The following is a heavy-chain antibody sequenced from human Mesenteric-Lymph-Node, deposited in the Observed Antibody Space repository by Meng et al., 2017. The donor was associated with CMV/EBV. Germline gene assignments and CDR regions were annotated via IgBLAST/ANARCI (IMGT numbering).Heavy chain of an antibody. CDR3: ARDGITAGDFYYYGMDV. CDR1: GFTFSSYS. J-gene: IGHJ6*02. V-gene: IGHV3-48*04. Sequence: LSLTCAASGFTFSSYSMNWVRQAPGKGLEWVSSISSSGSIIKYADSLKGRFTISRDNAKNSLYLQMNSLRAEDTAVYYCARDGITAGDFYYYGMDVWGQGTTVTVSS. CDR2: ISSSGSII. D-gene: IGHD3-3*01.